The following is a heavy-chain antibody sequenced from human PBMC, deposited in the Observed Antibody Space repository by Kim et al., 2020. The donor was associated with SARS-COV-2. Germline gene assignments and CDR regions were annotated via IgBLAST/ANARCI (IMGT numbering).Heavy chain of an antibody. D-gene: IGHD3-10*01. V-gene: IGHV4-4*09. Sequence: TNDIPALKSRVTISVDTSKNQFSLRLSSVTAADTAVYYCAGSDYYYYMDVWGKGTTVTVSS. CDR3: AGSDYYYYMDV. CDR2: T. J-gene: IGHJ6*03.